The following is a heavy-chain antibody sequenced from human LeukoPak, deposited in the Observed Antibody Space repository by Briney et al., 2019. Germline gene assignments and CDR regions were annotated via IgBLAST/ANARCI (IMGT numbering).Heavy chain of an antibody. CDR2: ISSSGSTI. V-gene: IGHV3-48*03. CDR3: ARGLIPMVRGVIGY. D-gene: IGHD3-10*01. J-gene: IGHJ4*02. Sequence: GGSLRLSCAAFGFTFSNYEMNWVRQAPGKGLEWVSYISSSGSTIYYADSVKGRFTISRDNAKNSLYLQMNSLRAEDTAVYYCARGLIPMVRGVIGYWGQGTLVTVSS. CDR1: GFTFSNYE.